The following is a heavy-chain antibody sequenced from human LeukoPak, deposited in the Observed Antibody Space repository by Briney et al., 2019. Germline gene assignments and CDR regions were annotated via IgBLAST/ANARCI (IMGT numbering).Heavy chain of an antibody. D-gene: IGHD6-19*01. CDR3: ARAKQWLVHHDY. CDR2: INPNSGGT. J-gene: IGHJ4*02. CDR1: GYTFTGYY. Sequence: GASVKVSCKASGYTFTGYYMHWVRQTPGQGLEWMGWINPNSGGTNYAQKFQGRVTMTRDTSISTAYMELSRLRSDDTAVYYCARAKQWLVHHDYWGQGTLVTVSS. V-gene: IGHV1-2*02.